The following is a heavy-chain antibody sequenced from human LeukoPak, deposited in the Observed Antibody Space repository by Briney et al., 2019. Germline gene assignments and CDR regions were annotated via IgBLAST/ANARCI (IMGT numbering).Heavy chain of an antibody. CDR2: IYYIEST. J-gene: IGHJ3*02. CDR3: AGSSITIFGVAYAFDI. V-gene: IGHV4-39*07. D-gene: IGHD3-3*01. CDR1: GGSISSSNYY. Sequence: SETLSLTCTVSGGSISSSNYYWGWIRQSPGKGLEWIGSIYYIESTNYNPSLKSRVTISLDTSKNQFSLRLSSVTAADTAVYYCAGSSITIFGVAYAFDIWGQGTMVTVSS.